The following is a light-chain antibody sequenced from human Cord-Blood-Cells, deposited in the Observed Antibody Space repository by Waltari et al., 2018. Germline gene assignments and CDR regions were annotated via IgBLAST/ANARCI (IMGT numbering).Light chain of an antibody. CDR2: EGS. J-gene: IGLJ1*01. Sequence: QSALTQPASVSGSPGQSITISCTGTSSAVGSYNLVSWYQQHPGKAPKLMIYEGSKLPSGVSNRFSGSKSGNTASLTISGLQAEDEADYYCCSYAGSRTYVFGTGTKVTVL. V-gene: IGLV2-23*01. CDR3: CSYAGSRTYV. CDR1: SSAVGSYNL.